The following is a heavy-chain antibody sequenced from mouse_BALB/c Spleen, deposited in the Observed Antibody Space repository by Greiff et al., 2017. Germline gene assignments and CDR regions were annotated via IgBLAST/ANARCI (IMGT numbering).Heavy chain of an antibody. CDR3: NAWAY. V-gene: IGHV14-4*02. J-gene: IGHJ3*01. CDR1: GFNIKDTY. Sequence: EVQLQQSGAELVKPGASVKLSCTASGFNIKDTYMHWVKQRPEQGLEWIGWIDPENGDTEYAPKFQGKATMTADTSSNTAYLQLSSLTSEDTAVYYCNAWAYWGQGTLVTVSA. CDR2: IDPENGDT.